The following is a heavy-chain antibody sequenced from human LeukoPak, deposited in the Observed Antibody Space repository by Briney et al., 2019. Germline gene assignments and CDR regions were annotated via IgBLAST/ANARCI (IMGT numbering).Heavy chain of an antibody. D-gene: IGHD3-22*01. V-gene: IGHV3-23*01. J-gene: IGHJ6*02. CDR2: ISGSGGST. CDR1: GFTFSSYA. CDR3: ASTYYYDSSGYYSYYGMDV. Sequence: PGGSLRLSCAASGFTFSSYAMSWVRQAPGKGLEWVSAISGSGGSTYYADSVKGRFTISRDNSKNTLYLQMNSLRAEDTAVYYCASTYYYDSSGYYSYYGMDVWGQGTTVTVSS.